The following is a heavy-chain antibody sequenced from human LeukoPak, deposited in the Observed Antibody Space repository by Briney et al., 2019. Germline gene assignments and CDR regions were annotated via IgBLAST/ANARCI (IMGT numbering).Heavy chain of an antibody. CDR1: GFTFDDYA. CDR2: ISGDGGTT. Sequence: GGSLGLSCAASGFTFDDYAMHWVRQAPGKGLEWVSLISGDGGTTYSADSVKGRFTISRDNSKNSLYLQMNSLRTEDTALYYCARSLPDYFDYWGQGTLVTVSS. CDR3: ARSLPDYFDY. V-gene: IGHV3-43*02. J-gene: IGHJ4*02.